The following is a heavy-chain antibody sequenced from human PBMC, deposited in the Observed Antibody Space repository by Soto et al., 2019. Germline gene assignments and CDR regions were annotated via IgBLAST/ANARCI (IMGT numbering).Heavy chain of an antibody. Sequence: QVQLQESGPGLVKPSGTLSLTCAVSGGSISSSNWWSWVRQPPGKGLEWIGEIYHSGSTNYNPSLKSRVTXXVXKXTNQFSLKLSSVTAADTAVYYCASKTMVRGAGAFDIWGQGTMVTVSS. V-gene: IGHV4-4*02. D-gene: IGHD3-10*01. CDR1: GGSISSSNW. CDR2: IYHSGST. J-gene: IGHJ3*02. CDR3: ASKTMVRGAGAFDI.